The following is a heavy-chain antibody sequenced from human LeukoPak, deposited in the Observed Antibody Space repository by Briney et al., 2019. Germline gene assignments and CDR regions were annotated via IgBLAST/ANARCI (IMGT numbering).Heavy chain of an antibody. V-gene: IGHV3-30*04. J-gene: IGHJ4*02. CDR1: GFTFSSYA. CDR3: AKDQQVLRYFDWSMGDSFDY. Sequence: GGSLRLSCAASGFTFSSYAMHWVRQAPGKGLEWVAVISYDGSNKYYADSGKGRFTISRDNSKNTLYLQMNSLRAEDTAVYYCAKDQQVLRYFDWSMGDSFDYWGQGTLVTVSS. D-gene: IGHD3-9*01. CDR2: ISYDGSNK.